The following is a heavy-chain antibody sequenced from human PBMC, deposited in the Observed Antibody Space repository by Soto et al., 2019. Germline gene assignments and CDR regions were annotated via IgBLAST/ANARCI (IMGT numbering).Heavy chain of an antibody. D-gene: IGHD3-3*01. Sequence: ASVKVSCTASGYTFTGYYMHWVRQAPGQGLEWMGWINPNSGGTNYAQKFQGWVTMTRDTSISTAYMELSSLRSDDAAVYYCARETTSYYDFWSGYYTPYYMDVWGKGTTVTVSS. CDR1: GYTFTGYY. J-gene: IGHJ6*03. CDR3: ARETTSYYDFWSGYYTPYYMDV. V-gene: IGHV1-2*04. CDR2: INPNSGGT.